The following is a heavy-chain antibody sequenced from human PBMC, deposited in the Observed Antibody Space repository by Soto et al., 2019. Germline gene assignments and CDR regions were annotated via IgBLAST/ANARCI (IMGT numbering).Heavy chain of an antibody. D-gene: IGHD6-19*01. V-gene: IGHV1-2*02. CDR1: ENTFSDYY. CDR3: TRSRYKSGWFQVYFDY. Sequence: XSVKVSCKASENTFSDYYMHWVRQAPGQGLEWMGWINPKTGGTNYIEKFKGRVTMTRDTSLSTAYMELTSLRSDDTAVFYCTRSRYKSGWFQVYFDYWGQGTLVTVSS. J-gene: IGHJ4*02. CDR2: INPKTGGT.